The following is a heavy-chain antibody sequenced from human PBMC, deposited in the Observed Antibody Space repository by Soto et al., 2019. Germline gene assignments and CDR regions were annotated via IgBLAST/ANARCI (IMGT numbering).Heavy chain of an antibody. CDR3: ARETLSFGSALDV. V-gene: IGHV3-43*01. CDR1: GFRFDDYN. D-gene: IGHD3-3*01. CDR2: ITWNGGNT. J-gene: IGHJ6*02. Sequence: PGGSLRLSCAASGFRFDDYNIHWVRQAPGKGLEWVSLITWNGGNTYYADSVKGRFTIPRDGTTESVSLQMTSLKREDTGLYYCARETLSFGSALDVWGQGTMVTAP.